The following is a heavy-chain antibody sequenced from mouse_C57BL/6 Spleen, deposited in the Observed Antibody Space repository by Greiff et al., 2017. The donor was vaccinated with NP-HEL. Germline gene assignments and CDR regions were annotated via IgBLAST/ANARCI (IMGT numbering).Heavy chain of an antibody. CDR3: ARWEGYSNSAWFAY. V-gene: IGHV1-82*01. D-gene: IGHD2-5*01. Sequence: VKLQESGPELVKPGASVKISCKASGYAFSSSWMNWVKQRPGKGLEWIGRIYPGDGDTNYNGKFKGKATLTADKSSSTAYMQLSSLTSEDSAVYFCARWEGYSNSAWFAYWGQGTLVTVSA. CDR1: GYAFSSSW. CDR2: IYPGDGDT. J-gene: IGHJ3*01.